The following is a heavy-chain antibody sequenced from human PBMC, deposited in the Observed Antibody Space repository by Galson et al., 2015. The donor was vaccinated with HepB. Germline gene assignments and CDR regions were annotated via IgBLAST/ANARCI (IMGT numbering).Heavy chain of an antibody. CDR3: SIYDFDY. CDR2: IRSKAYGGTT. J-gene: IGHJ4*02. D-gene: IGHD5/OR15-5a*01. V-gene: IGHV3-49*04. Sequence: SLRLSCAASGFTFGDYALSWVRQAPGKGLEWVGFIRSKAYGGTTEYAASVKGRFTISRDDSKSIAYLQMNSLKTEDTAVYYCSIYDFDYWGQGTLVTVSS. CDR1: GFTFGDYA.